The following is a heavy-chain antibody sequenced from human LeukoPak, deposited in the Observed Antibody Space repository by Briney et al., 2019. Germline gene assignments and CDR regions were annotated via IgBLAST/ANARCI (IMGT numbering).Heavy chain of an antibody. CDR2: INHRGST. J-gene: IGHJ5*02. D-gene: IGHD3-10*01. CDR1: GGSFSVYY. Sequence: SETLSLTCAVYGGSFSVYYWTWIRQPPGRGLEWIGEINHRGSTNHNPSLKSRVNISVDTSKNQFSLKLSSVTAADTAVYYCARFGYGSGSYYNWFDPWGQGTLVTVSS. CDR3: ARFGYGSGSYYNWFDP. V-gene: IGHV4-34*01.